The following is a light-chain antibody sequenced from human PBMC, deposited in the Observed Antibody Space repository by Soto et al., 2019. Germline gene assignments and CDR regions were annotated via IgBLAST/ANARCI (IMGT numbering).Light chain of an antibody. CDR1: ETVNSNY. CDR3: QQYNNWPV. J-gene: IGKJ1*01. Sequence: DIVLTQSPGTLSLSPGERATLSFRASETVNSNYLAWYQHKRGQAPRLLIYVASTRATGIPARFSGSGSGTEFTLTISSLQSEDFAVYYCQQYNNWPVFGQGTKVDIK. CDR2: VAS. V-gene: IGKV3D-15*01.